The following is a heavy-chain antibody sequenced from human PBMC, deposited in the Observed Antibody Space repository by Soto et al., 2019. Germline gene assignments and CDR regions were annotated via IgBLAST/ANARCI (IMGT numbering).Heavy chain of an antibody. D-gene: IGHD3-9*01. CDR2: IGWNSGSI. J-gene: IGHJ4*02. CDR1: GFTFDDYA. V-gene: IGHV3-9*01. Sequence: PGGSLRLSCAASGFTFDDYAMHWVRQAPGKGLEWVSGIGWNSGSIGYADSVKGRFTISRDNANNSLYLQMNSLRAEDTALYYCLKGPYYDILTGDFDYWGQGSLVRVSS. CDR3: LKGPYYDILTGDFDY.